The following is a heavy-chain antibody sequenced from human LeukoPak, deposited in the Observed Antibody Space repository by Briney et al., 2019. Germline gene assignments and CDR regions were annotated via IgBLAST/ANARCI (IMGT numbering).Heavy chain of an antibody. CDR3: ATADKWEPLDY. J-gene: IGHJ4*02. Sequence: ASVKVSCKVSGASLSETSIHWVRQAPGQWLEWMGGFNPEDGESIFAQRFQGRFSMTEDTSTDTAYMELRSLRPEDTAVYYCATADKWEPLDYWXQGTLVTVSS. V-gene: IGHV1-24*01. CDR2: FNPEDGES. CDR1: GASLSETS. D-gene: IGHD1-26*01.